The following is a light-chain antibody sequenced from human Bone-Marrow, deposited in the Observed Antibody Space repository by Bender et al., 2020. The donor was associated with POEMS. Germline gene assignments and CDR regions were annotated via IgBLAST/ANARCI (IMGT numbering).Light chain of an antibody. CDR1: SSNIGAHA. Sequence: QSVLTQPPSASGTPGQRVTISCSGGSSNIGAHAVNWYQHLPGTAPKLLTYSSHRRPSEVPDRFSGSRSGSSASLAISGLQSEDEADYYCAVWDDSLIRWVFGGGTILTVL. CDR2: SSH. CDR3: AVWDDSLIRWV. V-gene: IGLV1-44*01. J-gene: IGLJ3*02.